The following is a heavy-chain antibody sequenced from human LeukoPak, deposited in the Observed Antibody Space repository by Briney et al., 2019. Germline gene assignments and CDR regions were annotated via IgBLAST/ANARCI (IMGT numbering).Heavy chain of an antibody. CDR2: IYYSGST. J-gene: IGHJ5*02. D-gene: IGHD1-26*01. Sequence: SETLSLTCTVSGGSISNYYWSWIRQPPGKGLEWIGSIYYSGSTYYNPSLKSRVAISVDTSKTQFSLKLSSVTAADTAVYYCARDSRSGGRYYWFDPWGQGTLVTVSS. CDR3: ARDSRSGGRYYWFDP. V-gene: IGHV4-59*01. CDR1: GGSISNYY.